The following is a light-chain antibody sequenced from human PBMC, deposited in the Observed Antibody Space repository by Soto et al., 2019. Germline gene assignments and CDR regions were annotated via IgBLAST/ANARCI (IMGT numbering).Light chain of an antibody. J-gene: IGLJ1*01. CDR3: NSYTNLFTVRAV. CDR1: SSDIGGKND. V-gene: IGLV2-14*01. CDR2: DVT. Sequence: QSVLTQPASVPGSPGQSITISCTGSSSDIGGKNDVSWYQQHPNKAPKLIIYDVTSRPSGVSNRFSGSKSGNTASLTISGLQAEDEADYYCNSYTNLFTVRAVFGTGTKVTVL.